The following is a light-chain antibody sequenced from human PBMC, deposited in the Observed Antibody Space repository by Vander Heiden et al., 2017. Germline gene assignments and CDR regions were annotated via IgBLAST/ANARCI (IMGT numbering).Light chain of an antibody. V-gene: IGLV1-44*01. CDR1: SSNIGSNP. Sequence: QSVLTQPPSASGTPGQRITISCYGSSSNIGSNPVNWYQQFPGTAPKRLIYSNDLRPSGVSDRFSASKSGTSASLAISGLQSEDEADYYCATWDDSLNGLFGGGTKLTVL. CDR3: ATWDDSLNGL. CDR2: SND. J-gene: IGLJ3*02.